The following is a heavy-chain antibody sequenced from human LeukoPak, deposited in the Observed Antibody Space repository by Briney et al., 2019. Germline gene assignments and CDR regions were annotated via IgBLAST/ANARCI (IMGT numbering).Heavy chain of an antibody. Sequence: SETLSLTCTVSGGSISSGGYYWSWIRQHPGKGLEWIGYIYYSGSTYYNPSLKSRVTISVDTSKNQFSLKLSSVTAADTAVYYCVRPYCGGGSCYLVYWGQGTLVTVSS. J-gene: IGHJ4*02. CDR3: VRPYCGGGSCYLVY. CDR2: IYYSGST. V-gene: IGHV4-31*03. CDR1: GGSISSGGYY. D-gene: IGHD2-15*01.